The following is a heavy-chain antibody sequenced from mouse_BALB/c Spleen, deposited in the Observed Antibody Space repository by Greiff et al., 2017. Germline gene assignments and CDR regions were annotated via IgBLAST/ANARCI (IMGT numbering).Heavy chain of an antibody. CDR3: ARSKYFDY. CDR2: ISYSGST. CDR1: GYSITSDYA. Sequence: EVQLVESGPGLVKPSQSLSLTCTVTGYSITSDYAWNWIRQFPGNKLEWMGYISYSGSTSYNPSLKSRISITRDTSKNQFFLQLNSVTTEDTATYYCARSKYFDYWGQGTTLTVAS. J-gene: IGHJ2*01. V-gene: IGHV3-2*02.